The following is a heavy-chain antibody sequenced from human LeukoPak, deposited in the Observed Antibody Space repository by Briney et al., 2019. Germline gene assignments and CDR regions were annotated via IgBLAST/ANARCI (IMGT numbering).Heavy chain of an antibody. J-gene: IGHJ6*02. D-gene: IGHD1-26*01. CDR2: IKQDGSEK. CDR1: GFTSSSYW. CDR3: ARLRSRPPYYYGMDV. V-gene: IGHV3-7*04. Sequence: GGSLRLSCAASGFTSSSYWMSWVRQAPGKGLEWVANIKQDGSEKYYVDSVKGRFTISRDNAKYSLYLEMNSLRAEDTAVYYCARLRSRPPYYYGMDVWGQGPRSPSP.